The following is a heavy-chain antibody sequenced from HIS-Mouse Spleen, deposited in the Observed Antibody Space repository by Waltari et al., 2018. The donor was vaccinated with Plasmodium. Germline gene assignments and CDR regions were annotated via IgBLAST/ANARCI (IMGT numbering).Heavy chain of an antibody. Sequence: QLQLQESGPGLVKPSETLSLTCTVSVGPFSSSSYYWGWVRQPPGKGLEWIGSIYYSGSTYYNPSLKSRVTISVDASKNQFSLKLSSVTAADTAVYYCASIAARFDYWGQGTLVTVSS. J-gene: IGHJ4*02. D-gene: IGHD6-6*01. V-gene: IGHV4-39*07. CDR1: VGPFSSSSYY. CDR3: ASIAARFDY. CDR2: IYYSGST.